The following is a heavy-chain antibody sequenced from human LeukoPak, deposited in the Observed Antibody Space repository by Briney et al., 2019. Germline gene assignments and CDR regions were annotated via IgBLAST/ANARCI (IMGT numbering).Heavy chain of an antibody. J-gene: IGHJ5*01. V-gene: IGHV4-34*01. Sequence: SETLSLTCAVYGGSFSGYYWSWIRQPPGKGLEWIGEINHSGSTNYNPSLKSRVTISVDTSKNQFSLKLSSVTAADTAVYYCARLNPGYVTAPHDSWGQGVLVTVSS. CDR2: INHSGST. D-gene: IGHD3-16*01. CDR1: GGSFSGYY. CDR3: ARLNPGYVTAPHDS.